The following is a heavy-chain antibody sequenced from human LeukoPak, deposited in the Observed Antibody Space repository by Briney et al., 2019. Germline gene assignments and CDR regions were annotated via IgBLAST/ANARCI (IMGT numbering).Heavy chain of an antibody. CDR2: ISAYNGNT. V-gene: IGHV1-18*01. Sequence: GASVKVSCKASGYTFTRYGISWVRQAPGQGLEWMGWISAYNGNTNYAQKLQGRVTMTTDTSTSTAYMELRSLRSDDTAVYYCARVRGMAGSGRNDYWGQGTLVTVSS. D-gene: IGHD3-10*01. CDR1: GYTFTRYG. CDR3: ARVRGMAGSGRNDY. J-gene: IGHJ4*02.